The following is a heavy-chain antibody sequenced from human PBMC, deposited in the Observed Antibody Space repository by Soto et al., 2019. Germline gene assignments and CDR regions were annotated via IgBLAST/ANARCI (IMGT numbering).Heavy chain of an antibody. Sequence: QITLKESGPTLVKPTQTLTLTCTFSGFSLSTSGVGVGWIRQPPGKALEWLALIYWDDDKRYSPSLKSRLTITKDTTKNQVVLTMTNMDPVDTATYYCAHLDFDWLFRDAFDIWGQGTMVTVSS. D-gene: IGHD3-9*01. V-gene: IGHV2-5*02. J-gene: IGHJ3*02. CDR3: AHLDFDWLFRDAFDI. CDR2: IYWDDDK. CDR1: GFSLSTSGVG.